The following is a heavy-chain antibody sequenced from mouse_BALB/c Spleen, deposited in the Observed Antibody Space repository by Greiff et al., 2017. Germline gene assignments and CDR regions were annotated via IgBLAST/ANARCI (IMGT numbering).Heavy chain of an antibody. Sequence: EVKVVESGGGLVKPGGSLKLSCAASGFTFSSYAMSWVRQTPEKRLEWVASISSGGSTYYPDSVKGRFTISRDNARNILYLQMSSLRSEDTAMYYCARDHGYYDYWGQGTTLTVSS. CDR1: GFTFSSYA. D-gene: IGHD1-1*02. V-gene: IGHV5-6-5*01. CDR2: ISSGGST. CDR3: ARDHGYYDY. J-gene: IGHJ2*01.